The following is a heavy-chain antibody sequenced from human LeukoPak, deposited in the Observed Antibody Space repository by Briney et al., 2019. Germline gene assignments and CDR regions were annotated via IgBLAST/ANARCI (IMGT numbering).Heavy chain of an antibody. CDR2: IYYTGST. Sequence: SETLSLTCTVSGDSISSSSYYWGWIRQPPGKGLEWIGNIYYTGSTYYNPSLKSRVTISVDTSKNQFSLKLRSVTAADTAVYYCARLANVGYSSSHFDYWGQGTLVTVSS. J-gene: IGHJ4*02. CDR1: GDSISSSSYY. V-gene: IGHV4-39*01. CDR3: ARLANVGYSSSHFDY. D-gene: IGHD6-6*01.